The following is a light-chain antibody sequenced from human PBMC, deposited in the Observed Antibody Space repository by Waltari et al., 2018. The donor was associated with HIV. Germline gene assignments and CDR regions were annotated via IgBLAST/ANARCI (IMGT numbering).Light chain of an antibody. CDR1: QTISSN. Sequence: ELVMTQSPAPLSVSPGARATLSCRASQTISSNLAWYQHKPGQSPRLLIYAASTRATGIPARFSASGSGTEFTLTISSLQSEDFAVYYCQQYSHWPLMYNFGQGTKLEIK. CDR3: QQYSHWPLMYN. V-gene: IGKV3-15*01. J-gene: IGKJ2*01. CDR2: AAS.